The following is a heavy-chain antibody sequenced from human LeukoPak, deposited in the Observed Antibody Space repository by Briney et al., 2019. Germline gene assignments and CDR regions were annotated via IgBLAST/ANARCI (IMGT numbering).Heavy chain of an antibody. J-gene: IGHJ4*02. V-gene: IGHV4-4*02. Sequence: SGTLSLTCAVSGGSISSSNWWSWVRQPPGKGLEWIGEIYHSGSTNYNPSLKSRVTVSVDKSKNQFSLKLSSVTAADTAVYYCARDRATFGTRGFDYWGQGTLVTVSS. CDR1: GGSISSSNW. D-gene: IGHD3-10*01. CDR2: IYHSGST. CDR3: ARDRATFGTRGFDY.